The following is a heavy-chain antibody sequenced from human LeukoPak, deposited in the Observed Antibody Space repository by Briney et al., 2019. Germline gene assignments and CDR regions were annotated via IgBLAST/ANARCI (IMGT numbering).Heavy chain of an antibody. CDR3: ARMRAAMAYYYYGMDV. J-gene: IGHJ6*04. CDR2: INHSGST. D-gene: IGHD5-18*01. Sequence: PSETLSLTCAVYGGSFSGYYWSWIRRPPGKGLEWIGEINHSGSTNYNPSLKSRVTISVDTSKNQFSLKLSSVTAADTAVYYCARMRAAMAYYYYGMDVWGKGTTVTVSS. CDR1: GGSFSGYY. V-gene: IGHV4-34*01.